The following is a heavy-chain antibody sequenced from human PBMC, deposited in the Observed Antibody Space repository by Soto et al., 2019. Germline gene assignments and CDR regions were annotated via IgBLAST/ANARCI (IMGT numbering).Heavy chain of an antibody. CDR3: ASDPQPYDSSGYYGNWFDP. Sequence: GASVKVSCKASGGTFSSYTISWVRQAPGQGLEWMGRIIPILGIANYAQKFQGRVTITADKSTSTAYMELSSLRSEDTAVYYCASDPQPYDSSGYYGNWFDPWGEGTLVTXSS. CDR1: GGTFSSYT. J-gene: IGHJ5*02. D-gene: IGHD3-22*01. CDR2: IIPILGIA. V-gene: IGHV1-69*02.